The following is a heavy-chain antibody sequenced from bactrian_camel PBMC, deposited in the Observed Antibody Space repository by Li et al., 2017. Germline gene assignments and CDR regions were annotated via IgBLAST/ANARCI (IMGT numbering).Heavy chain of an antibody. CDR2: VSTGGGSRYARPFT. J-gene: IGHJ4*01. Sequence: HVQLVESGGGSVQAGGSLRLSCVASGSIYGDACVGWLRQAPGKEREGVASVSTGGGSRYARPFTSYADSVKGRFTVSQDRAKNILYLQMNNLKPEDSAMYYCAAGRGYRYGGDYLRELRDWGPGTQVTVS. CDR3: AAGRGYRYGGDYLRELRD. D-gene: IGHD2*01. V-gene: IGHV3S1*01. CDR1: GSIYGDAC.